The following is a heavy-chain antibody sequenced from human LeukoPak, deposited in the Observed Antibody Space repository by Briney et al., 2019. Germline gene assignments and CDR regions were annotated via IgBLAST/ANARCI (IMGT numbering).Heavy chain of an antibody. CDR3: ARDLSLAVPVQGY. V-gene: IGHV1-2*02. Sequence: GASVKVSCKASVYTFTGYYMHWVRQAPGHGLEWMGWINPNSVGTNYAQKFQGRVGMTGDTSISTAYVGLSRLRSDDTAVYYCARDLSLAVPVQGYWGQGTLVTVSS. CDR2: INPNSVGT. CDR1: VYTFTGYY. D-gene: IGHD6-19*01. J-gene: IGHJ4*02.